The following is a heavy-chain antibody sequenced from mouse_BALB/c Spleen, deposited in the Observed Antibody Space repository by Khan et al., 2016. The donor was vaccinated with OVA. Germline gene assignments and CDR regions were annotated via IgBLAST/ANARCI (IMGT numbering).Heavy chain of an antibody. CDR2: ISSDGDYT. J-gene: IGHJ3*01. D-gene: IGHD4-1*01. V-gene: IGHV5-6*01. CDR3: ASHLTGSFAY. Sequence: EVELVESGGDLVKPGGSLKVSCAASGFSFSSYSMSWVRQSPDKRLEWVASISSDGDYTHYPDSVKGRFTISRDNAKNTLYLQMSSLKSEDTAIYYCASHLTGSFAYWGQGTLVPVSA. CDR1: GFSFSSYS.